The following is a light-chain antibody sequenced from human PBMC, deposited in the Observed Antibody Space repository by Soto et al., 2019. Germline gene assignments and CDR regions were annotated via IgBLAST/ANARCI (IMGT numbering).Light chain of an antibody. Sequence: QSVLTQPASVSGSPGQSITISCTGSNTDVGGYNYVSWYQQHPGKAPKLMIYGVNNRPSGVSNRFSGSKSGNTASLTISGLQADDEADYYCSSYTTSSALQVFGTGTKLTVL. CDR2: GVN. J-gene: IGLJ1*01. V-gene: IGLV2-14*01. CDR1: NTDVGGYNY. CDR3: SSYTTSSALQV.